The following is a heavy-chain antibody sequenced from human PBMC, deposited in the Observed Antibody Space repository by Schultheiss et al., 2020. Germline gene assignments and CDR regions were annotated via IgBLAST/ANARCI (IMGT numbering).Heavy chain of an antibody. V-gene: IGHV1-2*06. CDR2: INPNSGDT. CDR1: GYTFTAYY. J-gene: IGHJ4*02. D-gene: IGHD3-16*02. Sequence: ASVKVSCKASGYTFTAYYMHWVRQAPGQGLEWMGRINPNSGDTKYVQKFQGRVTMTRDMPSSTAYMELNRLRSDDTAIYYCARGAYEYVWGTHRYKGGAFDSWGQGTLVTVSS. CDR3: ARGAYEYVWGTHRYKGGAFDS.